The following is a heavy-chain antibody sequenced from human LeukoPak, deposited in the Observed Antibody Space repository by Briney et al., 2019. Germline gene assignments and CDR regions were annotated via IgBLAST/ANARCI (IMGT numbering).Heavy chain of an antibody. V-gene: IGHV3-48*01. CDR2: IRSSSSPI. Sequence: GGSLRLSCAASGFTFSSYSMNWVRQAPGKGLEWVSYIRSSSSPIYYADSVKGRFTISRDNAKNSLYLQMNSLRTEDTAVYYCATHFCSSNSCSNWGQGTLVTVSS. D-gene: IGHD2-2*01. CDR3: ATHFCSSNSCSN. CDR1: GFTFSSYS. J-gene: IGHJ4*02.